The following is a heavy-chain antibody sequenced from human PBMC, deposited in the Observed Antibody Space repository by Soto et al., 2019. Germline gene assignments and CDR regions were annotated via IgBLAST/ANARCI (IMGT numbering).Heavy chain of an antibody. V-gene: IGHV3-74*01. CDR2: IKSDGSTT. J-gene: IGHJ4*02. CDR1: GFTFSNYW. Sequence: EVQLVESGGGLVQPGGSLRLSCAASGFTFSNYWMNWVRQSPGKGLVCVSRIKSDGSTTSYADSVKGRFTISRDNAKNTLYLQMHSLRAEDTAVYYCARVYLSSGWSKVDYWGQGTLVTVSS. CDR3: ARVYLSSGWSKVDY. D-gene: IGHD6-19*01.